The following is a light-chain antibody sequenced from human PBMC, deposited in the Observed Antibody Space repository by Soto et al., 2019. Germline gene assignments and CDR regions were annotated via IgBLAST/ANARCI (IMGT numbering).Light chain of an antibody. V-gene: IGKV3-15*01. CDR3: QQYNNWPLT. J-gene: IGKJ4*01. Sequence: EIAMTQSPATLSVSPGERATLSCRASQSVNSNLAWYQQKPGQAPRLLIYGASTRATGIPARFSGSESGTEFTVTISSLQSEDFAVYYCQQYNNWPLTFGGGTKVEIK. CDR1: QSVNSN. CDR2: GAS.